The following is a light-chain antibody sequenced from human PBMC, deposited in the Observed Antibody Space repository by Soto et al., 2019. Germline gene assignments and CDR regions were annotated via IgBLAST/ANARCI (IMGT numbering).Light chain of an antibody. Sequence: EIVLTQSPGTLSLSPGERATLSCRASQSVSSSYLAWYQQKPGQAPRLLIYRASSSPTGIPDRFSGSGSGTDFTLTISRLEPEDFAVYYCQQYGSSPRTFGGGTKVEIK. CDR1: QSVSSSY. V-gene: IGKV3-20*01. J-gene: IGKJ4*01. CDR2: RAS. CDR3: QQYGSSPRT.